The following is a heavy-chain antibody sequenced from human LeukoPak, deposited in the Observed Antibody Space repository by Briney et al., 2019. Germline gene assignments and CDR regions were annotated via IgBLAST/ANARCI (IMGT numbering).Heavy chain of an antibody. V-gene: IGHV3-30-3*01. J-gene: IGHJ2*01. Sequence: PGGSLRLSCAASGFTFSSFAMHWVRQAPGKGLEWVSLISHDGSQKYYADSVKGRFTASRDNSKNTLFLQMNSLRAEDTAVYYCAREDGAAVAGSWYFDLWGRGTLVTVSS. CDR3: AREDGAAVAGSWYFDL. D-gene: IGHD6-19*01. CDR2: ISHDGSQK. CDR1: GFTFSSFA.